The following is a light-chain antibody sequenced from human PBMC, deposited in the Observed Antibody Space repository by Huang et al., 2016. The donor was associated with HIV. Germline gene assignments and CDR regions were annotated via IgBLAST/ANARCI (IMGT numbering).Light chain of an antibody. CDR2: GTS. V-gene: IGKV3-20*01. CDR1: QSVSSGY. J-gene: IGKJ2*01. Sequence: EIVLTQSPGTLSLSPGERATLSCRASQSVSSGYLAWYQQKPGQAPSLLIYGTSSRATGIPDRFSGSGSGTDFTLTISRLEPEDFAVYFCQQYSSSPPGTFGLGTKLEIK. CDR3: QQYSSSPPGT.